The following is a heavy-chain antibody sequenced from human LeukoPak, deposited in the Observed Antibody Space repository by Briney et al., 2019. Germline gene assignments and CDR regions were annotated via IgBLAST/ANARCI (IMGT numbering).Heavy chain of an antibody. Sequence: ASVKVSCKAPGYTFTSYDINWVRQATGQGLEWMGRINANSGGTNYAQKFQGRVTMTRDTSISTAYMELSRLRSDDTAVYYCARDHYDDSSENYYYYYMDVWGKGTTVTVSS. CDR3: ARDHYDDSSENYYYYYMDV. V-gene: IGHV1-2*06. CDR1: GYTFTSYD. J-gene: IGHJ6*03. D-gene: IGHD3-22*01. CDR2: INANSGGT.